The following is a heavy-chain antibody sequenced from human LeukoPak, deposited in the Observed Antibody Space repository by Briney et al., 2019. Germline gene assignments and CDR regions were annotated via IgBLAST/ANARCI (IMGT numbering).Heavy chain of an antibody. CDR1: GGSISSYY. Sequence: SETLSLTCTVSGGSISSYYWSWIRQPPGKGLEWIGYIYYSGSTNYNPSLKSRVTISVDTSKNQFSLKLSSVTAADTAVYYCAREGGSTVTTYHFDYWGQGTLVTVSS. D-gene: IGHD4-17*01. CDR3: AREGGSTVTTYHFDY. V-gene: IGHV4-59*12. CDR2: IYYSGST. J-gene: IGHJ4*02.